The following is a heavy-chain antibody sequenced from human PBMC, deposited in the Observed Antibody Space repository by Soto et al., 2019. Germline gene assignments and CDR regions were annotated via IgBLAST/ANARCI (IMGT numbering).Heavy chain of an antibody. J-gene: IGHJ4*02. Sequence: QITLKEAGPTLVKPTQTLTLTCSFSGFLLFTSGVGVGWIRQPPGKALEWLALIYWDDDKGYSTSLKSRLTITKDTSRNQVVLTMTNMDRADTATYYCAHTTAPRIFDYWGQGTLVTVSS. CDR3: AHTTAPRIFDY. CDR1: GFLLFTSGVG. CDR2: IYWDDDK. V-gene: IGHV2-5*02.